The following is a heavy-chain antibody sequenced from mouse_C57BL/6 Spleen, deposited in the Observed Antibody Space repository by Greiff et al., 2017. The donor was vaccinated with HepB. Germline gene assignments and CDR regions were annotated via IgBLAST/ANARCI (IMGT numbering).Heavy chain of an antibody. Sequence: QVQLKESGPELVKPGASVKISCKASGYAFSSSWMNWVKQRPGKGLEWIGRIYPGDGDTNYNGKFKGKATLTADKSSSTAYMQLSSLTSEDSAVYFCARSPYNRYAMDDWGQGTSVTVAS. D-gene: IGHD6-1*01. CDR1: GYAFSSSW. CDR2: IYPGDGDT. V-gene: IGHV1-82*01. J-gene: IGHJ4*01. CDR3: ARSPYNRYAMDD.